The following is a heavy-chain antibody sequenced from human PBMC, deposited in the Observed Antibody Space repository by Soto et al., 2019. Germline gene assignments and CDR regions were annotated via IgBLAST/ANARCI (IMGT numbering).Heavy chain of an antibody. CDR3: ARDPAFGVGATTGGMDV. Sequence: PGGSLRLSCAASGFTFSKAIMNWVRQAPGKGLEWVGRIKKLSDGGKADYSSPVDGRFTISRDDSKSILYLQMNSLRADDTGIYYCARDPAFGVGATTGGMDVWGQGTTVTVSS. CDR2: IKKLSDGGKA. D-gene: IGHD1-26*01. V-gene: IGHV3-15*01. J-gene: IGHJ6*02. CDR1: GFTFSKAI.